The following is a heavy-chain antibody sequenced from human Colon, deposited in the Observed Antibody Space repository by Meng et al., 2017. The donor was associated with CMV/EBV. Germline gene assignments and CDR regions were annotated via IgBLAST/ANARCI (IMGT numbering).Heavy chain of an antibody. J-gene: IGHJ4*02. Sequence: SCKTFGYQFKFCSVHWVRQAPGQGLEWMGIFDPRGDSTNYAQKFQGRLTLSEDRSRTTMYMELSGLRSEDTAIYYCARDNSHWSKDFWGQGTLVTVSS. CDR2: FDPRGDST. CDR1: GYQFKFCS. CDR3: ARDNSHWSKDF. V-gene: IGHV1-46*02. D-gene: IGHD4-11*01.